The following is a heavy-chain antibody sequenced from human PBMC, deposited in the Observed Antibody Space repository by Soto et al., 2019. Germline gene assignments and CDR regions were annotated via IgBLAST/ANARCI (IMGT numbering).Heavy chain of an antibody. CDR2: ISYDGSNK. CDR3: AKDPDSLYYYDSSGYLDY. Sequence: PGGSLRLSCAASGFTFSSYGMHWVRQAPGKGLEWVAVISYDGSNKYYADSVKGRFTISRDNSKNTLYLQMNSLRAEDTAVYYCAKDPDSLYYYDSSGYLDYWGQGTLVTVSS. CDR1: GFTFSSYG. D-gene: IGHD3-22*01. J-gene: IGHJ4*02. V-gene: IGHV3-30*18.